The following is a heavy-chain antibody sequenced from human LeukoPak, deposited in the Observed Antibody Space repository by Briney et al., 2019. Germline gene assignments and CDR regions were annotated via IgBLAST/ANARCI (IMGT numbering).Heavy chain of an antibody. J-gene: IGHJ4*02. CDR3: ARLGIWFGELGNE. CDR2: VNPNSGNT. Sequence: ASVKVSCKASGYTFTSYDINWVRQATGQGLEWMGWVNPNSGNTGYAQKFQGRVTMTRNTSISTAYMELSSLRSEDTAVYYCARLGIWFGELGNEWGQGTLVTVSS. CDR1: GYTFTSYD. D-gene: IGHD3-10*01. V-gene: IGHV1-8*01.